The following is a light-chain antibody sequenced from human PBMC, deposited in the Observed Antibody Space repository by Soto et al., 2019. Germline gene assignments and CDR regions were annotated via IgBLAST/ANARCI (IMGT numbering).Light chain of an antibody. CDR2: EVS. Sequence: QSVLTQPASVSGSLGQSITISCTGTSSDVGAYNYVSWYQQQPGKAPKLMISEVSNRPSGVSNRFSGSKSGNTASLIISGLQAEDEADYYCCSFTSITTHVFGTGTKATVL. CDR1: SSDVGAYNY. CDR3: CSFTSITTHV. V-gene: IGLV2-14*01. J-gene: IGLJ1*01.